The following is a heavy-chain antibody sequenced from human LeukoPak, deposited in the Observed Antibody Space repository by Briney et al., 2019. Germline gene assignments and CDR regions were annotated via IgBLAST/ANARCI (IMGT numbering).Heavy chain of an antibody. Sequence: KSSETLSRTCTVPGGSISSSSYYWGWIRQPPGKGQQWMGSIYYSGSTYYNPSLKSRVTISVDTSKNQFSLKLSSVTAADTAVYYCARHEYSSGWDVFDYWGQGTLVTVSS. V-gene: IGHV4-39*01. D-gene: IGHD6-19*01. CDR3: ARHEYSSGWDVFDY. CDR2: IYYSGST. J-gene: IGHJ4*02. CDR1: GGSISSSSYY.